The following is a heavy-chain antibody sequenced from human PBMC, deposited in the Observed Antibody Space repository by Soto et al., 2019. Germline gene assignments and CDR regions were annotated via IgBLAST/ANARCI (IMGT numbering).Heavy chain of an antibody. J-gene: IGHJ6*02. Sequence: SETLSLTCAVYGGSFSGYYWSWIRQPPGKGLEWIGEINHSGSTNYNPSLKSRVTISVDTSKNQFSLKLSSVTAADTAVYYCARENDFWSGYYYGMDVWGQGTTVTVSS. CDR3: ARENDFWSGYYYGMDV. CDR1: GGSFSGYY. CDR2: INHSGST. V-gene: IGHV4-34*01. D-gene: IGHD3-3*01.